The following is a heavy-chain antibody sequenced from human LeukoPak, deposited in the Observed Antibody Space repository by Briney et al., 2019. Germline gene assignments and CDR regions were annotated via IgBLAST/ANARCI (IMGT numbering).Heavy chain of an antibody. CDR1: GYTFTNYD. Sequence: VASVKVSCKASGYTFTNYDINWVRQATGQGLEWMGWMNANSGNTGYTQKFQGRVTMTRNTSISSAYMELSSLRSEDTAVYYCVRAQSGSYGKYGLVVWGQGTSVTVSS. D-gene: IGHD1-26*01. V-gene: IGHV1-8*01. J-gene: IGHJ6*02. CDR3: VRAQSGSYGKYGLVV. CDR2: MNANSGNT.